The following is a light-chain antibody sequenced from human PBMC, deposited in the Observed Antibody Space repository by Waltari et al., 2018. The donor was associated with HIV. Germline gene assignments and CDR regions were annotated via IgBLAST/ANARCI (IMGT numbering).Light chain of an antibody. V-gene: IGLV2-11*01. CDR3: CSYAGSYTV. J-gene: IGLJ2*01. CDR1: SSDVGGYNY. CDR2: DVS. Sequence: QSALTQPRSVSGSPGQSVTISCTGTSSDVGGYNYVSWYQQYPGKAPKFMIYDVSKRPSGVPDRFVGSKSGNTASLTISGLQAEDEADYYCCSYAGSYTVFGGGTKLTVL.